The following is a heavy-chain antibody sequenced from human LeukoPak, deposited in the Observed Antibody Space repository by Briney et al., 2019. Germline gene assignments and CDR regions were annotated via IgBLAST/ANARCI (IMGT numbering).Heavy chain of an antibody. J-gene: IGHJ4*02. CDR1: GGSISSYY. Sequence: MPSETLSLTCTVSGGSISSYYWSWIRQPPGKGLEWIGYIYYSGSTNYNPSLKSRVTISVDTSKNQFSLKLSSVTAADTAVYYCARERNSYGFDYWGQGTLVTVSS. D-gene: IGHD5-18*01. CDR3: ARERNSYGFDY. CDR2: IYYSGST. V-gene: IGHV4-59*12.